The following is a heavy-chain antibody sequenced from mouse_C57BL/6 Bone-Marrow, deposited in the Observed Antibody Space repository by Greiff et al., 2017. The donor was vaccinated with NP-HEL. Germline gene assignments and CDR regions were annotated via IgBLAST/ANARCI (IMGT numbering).Heavy chain of an antibody. Sequence: QVQLQQSGAELVRPGTSVKVSCKASGYAFTNYLIEWVKQRPGQGLEWIGVINPGSGGTNYNEKFKGKATLTADKSSSTAYMQLSSLTSEDSAVYFCARDDGYSPGFADWGKGTLVTVAA. CDR2: INPGSGGT. J-gene: IGHJ3*01. CDR3: ARDDGYSPGFAD. CDR1: GYAFTNYL. V-gene: IGHV1-54*01. D-gene: IGHD2-3*01.